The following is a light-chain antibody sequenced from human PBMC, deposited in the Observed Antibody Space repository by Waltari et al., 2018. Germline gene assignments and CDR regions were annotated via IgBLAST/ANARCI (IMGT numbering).Light chain of an antibody. J-gene: IGKJ1*01. CDR2: AAS. V-gene: IGKV1-8*01. CDR1: QGISSY. Sequence: AIRITQSPSSLSASTGDRVTITCRASQGISSYLAWYQQKPGTAPKVLIYAASTLQSGVPSRFSGSGSGTDFTLTISCLQSEDFAIYYCQQYYSNPATFGQGTKVEIK. CDR3: QQYYSNPAT.